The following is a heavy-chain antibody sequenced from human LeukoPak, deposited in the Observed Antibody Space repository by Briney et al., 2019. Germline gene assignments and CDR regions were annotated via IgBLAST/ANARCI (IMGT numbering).Heavy chain of an antibody. V-gene: IGHV1-69*13. D-gene: IGHD6-13*01. CDR1: GGTFSSYA. Sequence: ASVKVSCKASGGTFSSYAISWVRQAPGQGLEWMGGIIPIFGTANYAQKFQGRVTITADESTSTAYMELSSRRSEDTAVYYCARGVIPYSSFDYWGQGTLVTVSS. CDR3: ARGVIPYSSFDY. J-gene: IGHJ4*02. CDR2: IIPIFGTA.